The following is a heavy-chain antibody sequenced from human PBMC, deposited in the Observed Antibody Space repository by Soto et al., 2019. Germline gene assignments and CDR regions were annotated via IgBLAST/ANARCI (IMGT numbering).Heavy chain of an antibody. V-gene: IGHV3-23*01. CDR1: GFTFSNYA. D-gene: IGHD6-13*01. Sequence: EVQLLESGGGLVQPGGSLRLSCAASGFTFSNYAVTWVRQAPGKGLEWVSTISGSGGSTYYADSVKGRFTIARDNSKNTLYLQMNSVRAEATAVYYCAKDQGSSWYEIDYWGQGTLVTVSS. J-gene: IGHJ4*02. CDR2: ISGSGGST. CDR3: AKDQGSSWYEIDY.